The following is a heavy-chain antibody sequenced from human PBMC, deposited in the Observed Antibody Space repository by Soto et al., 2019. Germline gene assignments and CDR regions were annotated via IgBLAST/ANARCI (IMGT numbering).Heavy chain of an antibody. CDR3: ARFGLSCTNGVCENLNYYYGMDV. D-gene: IGHD2-8*01. V-gene: IGHV1-2*02. J-gene: IGHJ6*02. CDR1: GYTFTGYY. Sequence: GASVKVSCKASGYTFTGYYMHWVRQAPGQGLEWMGWINPNSGGTNYAQKLQGRVTMTTDTSTSTAYMELRSLRSDDTAVYYCARFGLSCTNGVCENLNYYYGMDVWGQGTTVTVSS. CDR2: INPNSGGT.